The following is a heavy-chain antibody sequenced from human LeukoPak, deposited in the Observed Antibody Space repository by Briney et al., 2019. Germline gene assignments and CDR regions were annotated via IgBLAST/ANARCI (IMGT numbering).Heavy chain of an antibody. V-gene: IGHV4-39*01. CDR3: ARRIAALTFDY. CDR1: DGSISSSSYY. CDR2: IYYSGST. D-gene: IGHD6-6*01. Sequence: SETLSLTCTVSDGSISSSSYYWGWIRQPPGKGLEWIGSIYYSGSTYYNPSLKSRVTISVDTSKNQFSLKLSSVTAADTAVYYCARRIAALTFDYWGQGTLVTVSS. J-gene: IGHJ4*02.